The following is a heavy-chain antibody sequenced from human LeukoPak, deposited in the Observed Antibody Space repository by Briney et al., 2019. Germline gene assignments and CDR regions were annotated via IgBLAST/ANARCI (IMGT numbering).Heavy chain of an antibody. J-gene: IGHJ3*02. CDR1: AGSMNTYY. Sequence: SETLSLTCTLSAGSMNTYYSGWVRQPPGEGLEWVWRIYDGGSIDYNPSLKSRVTRSVDTSNDQFSRRLTSVTAADTPVYYWPGGRRDSIILGADIWGQGTMVTVSS. CDR2: IYDGGSI. D-gene: IGHD3-3*01. V-gene: IGHV4-39*07. CDR3: PGGRRDSIILGADI.